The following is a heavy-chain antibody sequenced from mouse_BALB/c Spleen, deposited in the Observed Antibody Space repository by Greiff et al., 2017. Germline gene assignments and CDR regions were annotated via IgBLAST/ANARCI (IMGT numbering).Heavy chain of an antibody. CDR3: ARDLIYDGYYGFAY. CDR1: GFTFSDYY. D-gene: IGHD2-3*01. V-gene: IGHV5-4*02. Sequence: EVHLVESGGGLVKPGGSLKLSCAASGFTFSDYYMYWVRQTPEKRLEWVATISDGGSYTYYPDSVKGRFTISRDNAKNNLYLQMSSLKSEDTAMYYCARDLIYDGYYGFAYWGQGTLVTVSA. CDR2: ISDGGSYT. J-gene: IGHJ3*01.